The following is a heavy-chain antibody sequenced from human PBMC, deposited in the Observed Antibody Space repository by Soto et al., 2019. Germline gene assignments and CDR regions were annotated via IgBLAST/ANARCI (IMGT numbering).Heavy chain of an antibody. D-gene: IGHD2-15*01. V-gene: IGHV3-23*01. CDR1: GFTFNNYA. CDR3: AKRHCSGTSCYHFDY. CDR2: ISDSGSST. J-gene: IGHJ4*02. Sequence: EVQLLESGGGLVQPGGSLRLSCVASGFTFNNYAMSWVRQAPGKGLEWVSRISDSGSSTYHADSVKGRFTISRDNSKTTLYMQMNSLRAEDTAVYYCAKRHCSGTSCYHFDYWGQGTPVTVSS.